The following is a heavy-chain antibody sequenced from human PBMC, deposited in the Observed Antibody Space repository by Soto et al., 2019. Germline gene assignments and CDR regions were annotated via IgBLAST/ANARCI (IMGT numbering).Heavy chain of an antibody. CDR2: IYHSGST. CDR1: GGSISSGGYS. Sequence: PSETLSLTCAVSGGSISSGGYSWSWIRQPPGKGLEWIGYIYHSGSTYYNPSLKSRVTISVDRSKNQFSLKLSSVTAADTAVYYCARGPSSGWFDPWGQGTLVTVSS. D-gene: IGHD7-27*01. V-gene: IGHV4-30-2*01. J-gene: IGHJ5*02. CDR3: ARGPSSGWFDP.